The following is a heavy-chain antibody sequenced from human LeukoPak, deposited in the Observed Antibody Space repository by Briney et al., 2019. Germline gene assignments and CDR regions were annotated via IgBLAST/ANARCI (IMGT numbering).Heavy chain of an antibody. D-gene: IGHD4-11*01. CDR3: ARRLTTGGFFDY. CDR1: GFTFSDYY. CDR2: ISSSSSYT. Sequence: PGGSLRLSCAASGFTFSDYYMSWLRQDPGKGLEWVSYISSSSSYTNYADSVKGRFTISRDNAKNSLYLQMNSLRAEDTAVYYCARRLTTGGFFDYWGQGTLVTVSS. V-gene: IGHV3-11*06. J-gene: IGHJ4*02.